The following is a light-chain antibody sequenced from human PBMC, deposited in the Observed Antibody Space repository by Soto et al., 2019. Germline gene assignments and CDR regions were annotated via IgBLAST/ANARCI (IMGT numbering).Light chain of an antibody. J-gene: IGLJ3*02. CDR3: TSYTNSHTWV. V-gene: IGLV2-14*01. CDR2: EVT. CDR1: SIDVGGYNY. Sequence: QSALTQPASVSGSPGQSITISCTGTSIDVGGYNYVSWIQQHPGKAPKLIIYEVTNRPSGVSNRFSGSKSGNTASLTISGLQTEDEADYYCTSYTNSHTWVFGGGTKLTVL.